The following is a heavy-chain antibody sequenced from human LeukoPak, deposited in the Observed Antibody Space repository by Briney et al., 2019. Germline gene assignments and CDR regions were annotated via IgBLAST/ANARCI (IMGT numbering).Heavy chain of an antibody. CDR1: GFTFSNYE. CDR3: ARGAYGSGSHLAYYYYMDV. D-gene: IGHD3-10*01. CDR2: ISSGSNYI. Sequence: GGSLRLSCAASGFTFSNYEMNWVRQAPGKGLEWVSSISSGSNYIYYADSVKGRFTISRDNAKNSLYLQVNSLRAEDTTVYYCARGAYGSGSHLAYYYYMDVWGKGTTVTVSS. V-gene: IGHV3-21*01. J-gene: IGHJ6*03.